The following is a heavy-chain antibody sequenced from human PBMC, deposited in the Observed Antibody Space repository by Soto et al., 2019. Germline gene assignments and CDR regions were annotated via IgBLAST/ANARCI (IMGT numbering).Heavy chain of an antibody. D-gene: IGHD4-4*01. V-gene: IGHV4-30-4*01. CDR3: ARGGYSNYYLRKFYFDS. J-gene: IGHJ4*02. CDR2: IYYTGIT. CDR1: VGSISSEDYY. Sequence: PSETLSLTCTVSVGSISSEDYYWSWIRQAPGKGLEWIGYIYYTGITYYKTSLKSRITISVDTSKSQFSLRLYSVTAADTAVYYCARGGYSNYYLRKFYFDSWGQGNLVTVSS.